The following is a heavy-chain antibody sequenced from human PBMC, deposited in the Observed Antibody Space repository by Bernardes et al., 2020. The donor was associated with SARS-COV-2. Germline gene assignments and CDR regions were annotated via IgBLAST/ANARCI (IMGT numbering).Heavy chain of an antibody. Sequence: GGSLRLSCAASGFTFSSYAMSWVRQAPGKGLEWVSAISGSGGSTYYADSVKGRFTISRDKSKNTLYLQMNSLRAEDTAVYYCAKEIKSYDILTGFDYWGQGTLGTVSS. V-gene: IGHV3-23*01. CDR1: GFTFSSYA. J-gene: IGHJ4*02. D-gene: IGHD3-9*01. CDR2: ISGSGGST. CDR3: AKEIKSYDILTGFDY.